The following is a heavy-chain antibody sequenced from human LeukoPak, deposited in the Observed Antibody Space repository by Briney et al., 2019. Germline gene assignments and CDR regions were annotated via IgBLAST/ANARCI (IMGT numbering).Heavy chain of an antibody. D-gene: IGHD6-19*01. J-gene: IGHJ4*02. CDR3: ARDEEAVAGMFDY. CDR2: INPNSGGT. V-gene: IGHV1-2*06. CDR1: GYTFTGYY. Sequence: ASVKVSCKASGYTFTGYYMHWVRQAPGKGLNWMGRINPNSGGTNYAQKFQGRVTMTRDTSISTAYMELSRLRSDDTAVYYCARDEEAVAGMFDYWGQGTLVTVSS.